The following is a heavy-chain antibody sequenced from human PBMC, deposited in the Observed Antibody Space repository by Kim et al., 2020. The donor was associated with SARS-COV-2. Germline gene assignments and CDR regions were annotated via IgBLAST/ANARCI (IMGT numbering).Heavy chain of an antibody. D-gene: IGHD1-26*01. V-gene: IGHV3-23*03. Sequence: GGSLRLSCAASGFTFSSYGMSWVRQAPGKGLEWVSVIYSGDSSTYYADSVKGRFTISRDNSKNTLYLQMNSLRAEDTAVYYCAKRGLSVGASDYWGQGTLVTVSS. J-gene: IGHJ4*02. CDR1: GFTFSSYG. CDR3: AKRGLSVGASDY. CDR2: IYSGDSST.